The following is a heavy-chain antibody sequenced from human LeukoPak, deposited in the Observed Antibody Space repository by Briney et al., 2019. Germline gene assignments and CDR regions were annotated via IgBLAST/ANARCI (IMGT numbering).Heavy chain of an antibody. Sequence: SETLSLTCTVSGGSISSDYWSWIRQPPGKGLEWIGYIYFSGSTNYNPSLKSRVTMSVDTSKNQFSLKLSSVTAADTAVYYCARDGTTWMDVWGKGTTVTVSS. CDR1: GGSISSDY. D-gene: IGHD1-1*01. J-gene: IGHJ6*04. CDR3: ARDGTTWMDV. V-gene: IGHV4-59*12. CDR2: IYFSGST.